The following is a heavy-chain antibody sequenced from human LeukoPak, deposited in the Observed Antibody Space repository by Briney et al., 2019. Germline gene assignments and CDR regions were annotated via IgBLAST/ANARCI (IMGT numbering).Heavy chain of an antibody. CDR1: GFTFGDYS. D-gene: IGHD1-26*01. CDR3: SGTKNYYFDY. J-gene: IGHJ4*02. Sequence: GGSLRLSCAASGFTFGDYSMSWVRQAPGKGLEWVSIISSGGTTYSADSVKGRFTVSRDNSKNTLYLQMESLRAEDTAVYYCSGTKNYYFDYWGQGTLVTVSS. CDR2: ISSGGTT. V-gene: IGHV3-23*01.